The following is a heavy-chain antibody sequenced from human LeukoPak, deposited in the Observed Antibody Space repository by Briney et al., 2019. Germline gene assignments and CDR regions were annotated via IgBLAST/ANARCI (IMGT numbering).Heavy chain of an antibody. V-gene: IGHV1-8*01. Sequence: ASVKVSCKASGYTFTSYDINWVRQATGQGLEWMGYMNPNSGNTGYAQKFQGRVTMTRNTSISTAYMELSSLRSEDTAVYYCARDLGYCSGGSCYSRYMDVWGKGTTVTVSS. J-gene: IGHJ6*03. D-gene: IGHD2-15*01. CDR2: MNPNSGNT. CDR3: ARDLGYCSGGSCYSRYMDV. CDR1: GYTFTSYD.